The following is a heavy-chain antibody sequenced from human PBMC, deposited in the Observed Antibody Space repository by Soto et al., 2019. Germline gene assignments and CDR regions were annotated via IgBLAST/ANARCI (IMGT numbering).Heavy chain of an antibody. CDR2: ISSSSSTI. CDR3: ARESRKGYGSGSYYSSDY. V-gene: IGHV3-48*01. D-gene: IGHD3-10*01. CDR1: GFTFSSYS. Sequence: GGSLRLSCAASGFTFSSYSMNWVRQAPGKGLEWVSYISSSSSTIYYADSVKGRFTISRDNAKNSLYLQMNSLRAEDTAVYYCARESRKGYGSGSYYSSDYWGQGTLVTVSS. J-gene: IGHJ4*02.